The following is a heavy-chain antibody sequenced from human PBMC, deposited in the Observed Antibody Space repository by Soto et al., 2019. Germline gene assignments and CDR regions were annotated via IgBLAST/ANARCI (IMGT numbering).Heavy chain of an antibody. D-gene: IGHD6-19*01. Sequence: PGGSLRLSCAASGFTFSSHSMNWVRQAPGKGLEWVSSISSSSSYIYYADSVKGRFTISRDNAKNSLYLQMNSLRAEDTAVYYCARDPFNSSGWPRGGYFDYWGQGTLVTVSS. CDR3: ARDPFNSSGWPRGGYFDY. V-gene: IGHV3-21*01. CDR1: GFTFSSHS. J-gene: IGHJ4*02. CDR2: ISSSSSYI.